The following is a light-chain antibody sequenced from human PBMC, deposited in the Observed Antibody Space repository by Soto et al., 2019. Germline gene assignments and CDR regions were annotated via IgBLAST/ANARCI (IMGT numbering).Light chain of an antibody. CDR1: SSNIGAGYD. CDR2: GNN. Sequence: QSVLTQPPSVSGAPGQRVTITCTGSSSNIGAGYDVQWYQQHPGAAPQLVIFGNNNRPSGVPDRFSGSRSGTSASLAITGLQAEDEADYYCQSYDISLSVSVVFGGGTKVTVL. V-gene: IGLV1-40*01. CDR3: QSYDISLSVSVV. J-gene: IGLJ2*01.